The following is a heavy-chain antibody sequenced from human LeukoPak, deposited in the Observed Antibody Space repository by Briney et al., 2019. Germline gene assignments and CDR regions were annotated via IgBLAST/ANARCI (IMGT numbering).Heavy chain of an antibody. CDR3: ARDGRPLVVISSYYYYYGMDV. Sequence: GGSLRLSCAASGFTFSSYAVSWVRQAPGKGLEWVSVIYSGGSTYYADSVKGRFTISRDNSKNTLYLQMNSLRAEDTAVYYCARDGRPLVVISSYYYYYGMDVWGQGTTVTVSS. CDR2: IYSGGST. D-gene: IGHD3-22*01. J-gene: IGHJ6*02. V-gene: IGHV3-66*01. CDR1: GFTFSSYA.